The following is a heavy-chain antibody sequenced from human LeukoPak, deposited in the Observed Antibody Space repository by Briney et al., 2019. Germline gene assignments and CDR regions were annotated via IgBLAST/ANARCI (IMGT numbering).Heavy chain of an antibody. CDR1: GGSISSYY. V-gene: IGHV4-59*08. J-gene: IGHJ4*02. CDR2: IYYRGST. CDR3: ARLHYYDSSGYVDYYFDY. Sequence: SETLSLTCTVSGGSISSYYWSWIRQPPGKGLEWIGYIYYRGSTNYNPSLKSRVTISVDTSKNQFSLKLSSVTAADTAVYYCARLHYYDSSGYVDYYFDYWGQGTLVTVSS. D-gene: IGHD3-22*01.